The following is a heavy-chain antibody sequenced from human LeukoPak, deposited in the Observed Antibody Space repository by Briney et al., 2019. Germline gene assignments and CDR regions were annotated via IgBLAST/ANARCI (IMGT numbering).Heavy chain of an antibody. CDR2: IHNDGTQG. Sequence: PGGSLRLSXAASGFTFSRLGMQWVRQAPGKGLEWVAVIHNDGTQGQYGDSVKGRFTISKDNSQSTLYLQMNNLRDDDTAVYYCAKEGDEFRGYLDVWGKGTTVTVSS. CDR3: AKEGDEFRGYLDV. J-gene: IGHJ6*03. D-gene: IGHD2-21*02. V-gene: IGHV3-30*02. CDR1: GFTFSRLG.